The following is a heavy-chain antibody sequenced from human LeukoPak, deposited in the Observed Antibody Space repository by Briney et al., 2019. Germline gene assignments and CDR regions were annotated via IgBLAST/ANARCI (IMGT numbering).Heavy chain of an antibody. V-gene: IGHV3-43*02. J-gene: IGHJ6*02. CDR1: GFSFGDYA. Sequence: GGSLRLSCAASGFSFGDYAMHWVRQAPGKGLEWVSLIRADGGRTYYVDSVNGRFTISRDNSKNSLYLQMNSLRTDDTALYYCGTWAFYHGLDVWGQGTTVTVSS. CDR2: IRADGGRT. D-gene: IGHD2/OR15-2a*01. CDR3: GTWAFYHGLDV.